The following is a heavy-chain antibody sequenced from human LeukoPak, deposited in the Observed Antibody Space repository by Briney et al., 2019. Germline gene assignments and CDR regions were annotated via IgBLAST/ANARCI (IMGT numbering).Heavy chain of an antibody. CDR3: ARASITYYYYYYMGV. V-gene: IGHV4-61*08. Sequence: SETLSLTCTVSGGSISSGGYYWSWIRQPPGKGLEWIGYIYHSGSTYYNPSLKSRVTISVDTSKNQFSLKLSSVIAADTAVYYCARASITYYYYYYMGVWGKGTTVTVSS. CDR1: GGSISSGGYY. CDR2: IYHSGST. J-gene: IGHJ6*03. D-gene: IGHD1-14*01.